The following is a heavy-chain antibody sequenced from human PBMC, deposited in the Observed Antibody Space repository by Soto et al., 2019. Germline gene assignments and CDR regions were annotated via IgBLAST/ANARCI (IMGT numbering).Heavy chain of an antibody. D-gene: IGHD5-12*01. J-gene: IGHJ6*02. CDR3: ARDKERQRLGGNYYCGMDI. V-gene: IGHV1-69*12. CDR1: GGTFNTFA. CDR2: IIPIFRTP. Sequence: QVQLVQSGAEVKKPGSSVKVSCKASGGTFNTFAISWVRQAPGQGIEWLGGIIPIFRTPDYAQKFQGRVTIIADESASTAYMELSSLRSEDTAVYYCARDKERQRLGGNYYCGMDIWGQGTRVTVSS.